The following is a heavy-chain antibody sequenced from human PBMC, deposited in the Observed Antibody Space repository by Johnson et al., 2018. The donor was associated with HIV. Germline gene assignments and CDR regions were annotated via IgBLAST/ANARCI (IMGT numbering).Heavy chain of an antibody. CDR1: GFTFSSYA. Sequence: VQLVESGGGVVQPGRSLRLSCAASGFTFSSYAMHWVRQAPGKGLEWVAVISYDGSERYYADSVKGRFTISRDSSKNTLYLQMNRLRAEDTAVYYCARGSRYTYDNDDAHLLHAFDIGGQGTMVTVSS. CDR2: ISYDGSER. D-gene: IGHD3-22*01. V-gene: IGHV3-30*04. J-gene: IGHJ3*02. CDR3: ARGSRYTYDNDDAHLLHAFDI.